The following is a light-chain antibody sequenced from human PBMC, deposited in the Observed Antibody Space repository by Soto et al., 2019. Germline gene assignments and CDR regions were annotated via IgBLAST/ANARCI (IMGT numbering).Light chain of an antibody. CDR2: EVG. CDR1: SSDVGAYNY. CDR3: SSYTSSSTPVV. V-gene: IGLV2-14*01. J-gene: IGLJ2*01. Sequence: QSALTQPASVSGSPGQSITISCTGTSSDVGAYNYVSWFQQHPGKAPKLMIYEVGNRPSGVSNRFSGSKSGNTASLTISALQAEDEADYYCSSYTSSSTPVVFGGGTKVTVL.